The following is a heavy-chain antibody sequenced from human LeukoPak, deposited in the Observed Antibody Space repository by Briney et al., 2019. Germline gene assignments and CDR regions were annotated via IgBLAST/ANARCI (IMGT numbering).Heavy chain of an antibody. V-gene: IGHV1-69*13. CDR1: GGTFSSYA. CDR3: ASGYSSSWYYFDY. Sequence: SVKVSCKASGGTFSSYAISWVRQAPGQGLEWMGGIIPIFGTANYAQKFQGRVTITADESTSTAYMELSSLKASDTAMYYCASGYSSSWYYFDYWGQGTLVTVSS. D-gene: IGHD6-13*01. CDR2: IIPIFGTA. J-gene: IGHJ4*02.